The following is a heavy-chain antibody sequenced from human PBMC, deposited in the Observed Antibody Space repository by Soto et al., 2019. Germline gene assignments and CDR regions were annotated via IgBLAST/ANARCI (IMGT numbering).Heavy chain of an antibody. Sequence: EVQLLESGGGLVQPGGSLRLSCAASGFSFTSYAMRWVRQAPGKGLDWVSTISSSGSGTYADSVKGCFTISRDNSKDTLYLQMNSLGAEDTAIYYCAKGSYGDYDWGQGTLVTVSS. CDR2: ISSSGSGT. D-gene: IGHD4-17*01. V-gene: IGHV3-23*05. J-gene: IGHJ1*01. CDR1: GFSFTSYA. CDR3: AKGSYGDYD.